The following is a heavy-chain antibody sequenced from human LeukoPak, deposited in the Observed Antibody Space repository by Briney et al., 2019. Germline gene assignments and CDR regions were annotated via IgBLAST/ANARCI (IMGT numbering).Heavy chain of an antibody. Sequence: GASVTVSCTVSGYTLTELSMHWVRQAPGKGLEWMGGFDPEDGETIYAQKFQGRVTMTEDTSTDTAYMELSSLRSEDTAVYYCATDLYGGKDYWGQGTLVTVSS. J-gene: IGHJ4*02. D-gene: IGHD4-23*01. CDR3: ATDLYGGKDY. CDR2: FDPEDGET. V-gene: IGHV1-24*01. CDR1: GYTLTELS.